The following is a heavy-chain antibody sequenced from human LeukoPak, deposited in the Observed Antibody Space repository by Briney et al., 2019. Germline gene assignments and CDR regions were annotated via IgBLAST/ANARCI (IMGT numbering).Heavy chain of an antibody. CDR1: GGSISSYY. CDR3: ARAPEAALD. V-gene: IGHV4-59*01. CDR2: IYYSGST. Sequence: SSETLSLTCTVSGGSISSYYWSWIRQPPGKGLEWIGYIYYSGSTNYNPSLKSRVTISVDTSKNQFSLKLSSVTAADTAVYYCARAPEAALDWGQGTLVTVSS. J-gene: IGHJ4*02. D-gene: IGHD2-15*01.